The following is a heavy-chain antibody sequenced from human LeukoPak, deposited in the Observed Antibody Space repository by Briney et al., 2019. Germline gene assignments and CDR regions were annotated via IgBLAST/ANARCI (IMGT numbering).Heavy chain of an antibody. D-gene: IGHD3-22*01. CDR2: IYTSGST. Sequence: PSETLSLTCTVSGGSISSGSYYWSWIRQPAGKGLEWIGRIYTSGSTNYNPSLKSRVTISVDTSKNQFSLKLSSVTAADTAVYYCARKYPDSSGYVWFDPWGQGTLVTVSS. CDR3: ARKYPDSSGYVWFDP. V-gene: IGHV4-61*02. CDR1: GGSISSGSYY. J-gene: IGHJ5*02.